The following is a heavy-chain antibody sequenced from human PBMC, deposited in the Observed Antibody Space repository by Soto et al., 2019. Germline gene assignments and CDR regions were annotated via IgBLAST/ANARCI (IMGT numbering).Heavy chain of an antibody. CDR2: ISSTSSNI. D-gene: IGHD2-2*01. CDR3: ARGIASTSHVTLDV. J-gene: IGHJ3*01. Sequence: EVLLVESGGGLVKPGGSLRLSCVASGFSFSTSIMHWVRQAPGKGLEWIATISSTSSNIYYAGSVKGRFSISRDNPKNALILKMNSLRAADMDVYNCARGIASTSHVTLDVWGQGTMVTVS. V-gene: IGHV3-21*02. CDR1: GFSFSTSI.